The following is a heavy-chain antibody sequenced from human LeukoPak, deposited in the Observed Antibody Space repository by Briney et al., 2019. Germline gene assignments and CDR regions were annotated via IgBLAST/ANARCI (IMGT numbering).Heavy chain of an antibody. Sequence: GGSLRLSCAASGFTFSSYWMSWVRQAPGKGLEWVANIKQDGSEKYYVGSVKGRFTISRDNAKNSLYLQMNSLRAEDTAVYYCARDSPQPTVTFFDYWGQGTLVTVSS. J-gene: IGHJ4*02. D-gene: IGHD4-17*01. CDR2: IKQDGSEK. CDR1: GFTFSSYW. V-gene: IGHV3-7*01. CDR3: ARDSPQPTVTFFDY.